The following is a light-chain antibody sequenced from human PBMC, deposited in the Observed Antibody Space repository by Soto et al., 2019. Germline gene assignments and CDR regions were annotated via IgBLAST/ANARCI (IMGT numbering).Light chain of an antibody. J-gene: IGLJ1*01. Sequence: QLVLTQPPSASGTPGQRVTISCSGSSSNIGSNTVNWYQQLPGTAPKLLIYSNNQRPSGVPDRFSGSKSGTSASLAISGPQSEDEADYYCAAWDDSLNGYVFGTGTKLTVL. CDR3: AAWDDSLNGYV. CDR1: SSNIGSNT. CDR2: SNN. V-gene: IGLV1-44*01.